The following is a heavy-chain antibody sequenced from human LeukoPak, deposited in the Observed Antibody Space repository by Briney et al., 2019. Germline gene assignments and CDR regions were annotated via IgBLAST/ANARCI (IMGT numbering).Heavy chain of an antibody. D-gene: IGHD4-11*01. CDR3: ATYSTRNAREFQS. J-gene: IGHJ1*01. V-gene: IGHV3-9*01. CDR1: GFTFNDYG. CDR2: ISWNSGRI. Sequence: GGSLRLSCAASGFTFNDYGMHWVRQAPGKGLEWVSGISWNSGRIGYADSVKGRFTISRDNAKMSLYLQMNSLRVEDTAVYYCATYSTRNAREFQSWGQGTLVTVSS.